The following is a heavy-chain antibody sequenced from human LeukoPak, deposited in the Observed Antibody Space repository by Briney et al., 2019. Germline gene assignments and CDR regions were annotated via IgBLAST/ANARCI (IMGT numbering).Heavy chain of an antibody. D-gene: IGHD3-22*01. CDR1: GFTFSSYD. CDR3: ARARYDSSGYLLDAFDI. J-gene: IGHJ3*02. CDR2: IGTAGAT. V-gene: IGHV3-13*01. Sequence: GGSLRLSCAASGFTFSSYDMHWVRQATGKGLEWVSAIGTAGATYYPGSVKGRFTISRENAKNSLYLQMNSLRAGDTAVYYCARARYDSSGYLLDAFDIWGQGTMVTVSS.